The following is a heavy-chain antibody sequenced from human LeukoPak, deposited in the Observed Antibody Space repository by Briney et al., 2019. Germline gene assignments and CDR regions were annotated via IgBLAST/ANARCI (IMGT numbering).Heavy chain of an antibody. Sequence: PSETLSLTCTVSGGSIRDSGYYWGWIRQPPGKGLEWIGTVFYSGRTYYNSSLQSRVTISVDTSKNQFSLKLTSVTAADTAVFYCARDRGWGDGLDYWGQGTLVTVSS. CDR1: GGSIRDSGYY. D-gene: IGHD3-10*01. V-gene: IGHV4-39*07. CDR2: VFYSGRT. J-gene: IGHJ4*02. CDR3: ARDRGWGDGLDY.